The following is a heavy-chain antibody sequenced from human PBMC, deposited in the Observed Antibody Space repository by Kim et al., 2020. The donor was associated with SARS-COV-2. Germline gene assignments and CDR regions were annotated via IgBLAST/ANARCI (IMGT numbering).Heavy chain of an antibody. CDR2: NE. J-gene: IGHJ6*02. Sequence: NEYYVGSVKGRLTIARDNSTNTLYLQMNSLRAEDTAVYYCARDSYGMDVWGQGTTVTVSS. V-gene: IGHV3-30*01. CDR3: ARDSYGMDV.